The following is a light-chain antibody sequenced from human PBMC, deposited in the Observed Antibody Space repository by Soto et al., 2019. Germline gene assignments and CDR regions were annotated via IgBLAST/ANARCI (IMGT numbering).Light chain of an antibody. CDR2: AAS. CDR3: QQYYRYPRT. CDR1: QGISSY. Sequence: AIRMTQSPSSLSASTGDRVTITCRASQGISSYLAWYQQKPGKAPKLLIYAASTLQSRVPSRVSGSGSGTDFTLTISCLQSEDVATYYCQQYYRYPRTFGQGTKVDIK. J-gene: IGKJ1*01. V-gene: IGKV1-8*01.